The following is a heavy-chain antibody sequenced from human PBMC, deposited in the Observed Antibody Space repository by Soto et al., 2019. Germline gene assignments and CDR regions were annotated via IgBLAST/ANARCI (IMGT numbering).Heavy chain of an antibody. Sequence: QVQLQESGPGLVKPSQTLSLTCTVSGGSISSGGYYWSWIRQHPGKGLEWIGYIYYSGSTYYNPSLKSRVTISVDTSKNQFSLKLSSVTAADTAVYYCARGFHGGQRFGHDAFDIWGQGTMVTVSS. CDR2: IYYSGST. D-gene: IGHD3-16*01. V-gene: IGHV4-31*03. CDR3: ARGFHGGQRFGHDAFDI. J-gene: IGHJ3*02. CDR1: GGSISSGGYY.